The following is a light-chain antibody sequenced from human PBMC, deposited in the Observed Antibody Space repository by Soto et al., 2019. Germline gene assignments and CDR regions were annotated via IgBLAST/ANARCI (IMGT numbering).Light chain of an antibody. V-gene: IGLV2-14*01. Sequence: QSVLTQPASVSGSPGQSITISCTGTSSDVGGYNYVSWYQQHPGKAPTLMIYDVSNRPSGVSNRFSGSKSGNTASLTISGLQAEDEADYYCSSYTRSSTYVFGTGTKLTVL. CDR1: SSDVGGYNY. CDR3: SSYTRSSTYV. CDR2: DVS. J-gene: IGLJ1*01.